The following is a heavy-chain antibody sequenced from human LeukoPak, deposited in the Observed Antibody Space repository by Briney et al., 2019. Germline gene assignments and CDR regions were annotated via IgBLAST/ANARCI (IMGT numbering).Heavy chain of an antibody. CDR3: ARGGRGTMVRGVNPPPFDY. V-gene: IGHV4-61*09. CDR1: GGSISSGSYY. Sequence: SETLSLTCTASGGSISSGSYYWSWIRQPAGKGLEWIGHIYTSGSTNYNPSLKSRVTISVDTSKNQFSLKLSSVTAADTAVYYCARGGRGTMVRGVNPPPFDYWGQGTLVTVSS. D-gene: IGHD3-10*01. J-gene: IGHJ4*02. CDR2: IYTSGST.